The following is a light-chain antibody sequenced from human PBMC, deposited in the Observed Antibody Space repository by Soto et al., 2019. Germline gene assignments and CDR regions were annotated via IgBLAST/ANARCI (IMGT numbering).Light chain of an antibody. CDR3: SSYTSTSTYV. CDR2: HVS. J-gene: IGLJ1*01. V-gene: IGLV2-14*01. CDR1: SSDVGGYNY. Sequence: QSVLTQPASVSGSPGQSITISCTGTSSDVGGYNYVSWYQQYPGKAPRLIIYHVSNPPSGVSDRFSGPKSGNSASLTISGLQAEDEADYSCSSYTSTSTYVFGTGTKVTVL.